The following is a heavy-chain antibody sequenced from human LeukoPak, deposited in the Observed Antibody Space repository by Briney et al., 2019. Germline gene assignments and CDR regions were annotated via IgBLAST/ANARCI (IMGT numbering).Heavy chain of an antibody. Sequence: SQTLSLTCAISGDSFSRKSAAWYWVRQSPSRGLEWLGRSYYRSKLYDDYAVCLKSLISINPDTSKNPFSLHLNAVTPEDTAVYYCARGAVGQHESKGDVFDIWGQGTMVTVSS. D-gene: IGHD1-1*01. CDR1: GDSFSRKSAA. CDR3: ARGAVGQHESKGDVFDI. V-gene: IGHV6-1*01. J-gene: IGHJ3*02. CDR2: SYYRSKLYD.